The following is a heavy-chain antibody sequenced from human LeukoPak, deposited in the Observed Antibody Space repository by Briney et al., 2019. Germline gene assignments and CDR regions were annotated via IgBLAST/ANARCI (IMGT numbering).Heavy chain of an antibody. D-gene: IGHD5-24*01. V-gene: IGHV4-30-2*01. CDR2: IYHSGST. Sequence: PSQTLSLTCAVSGGSISSGGYSCSWIWQPPGKGLEWIGYIYHSGSTYYNPSLKSRVTISVDRSKNQFSLKLSSVTAADTAVYYCATTREYYYYYGMDVWGQGTTVTVSS. CDR1: GGSISSGGYS. J-gene: IGHJ6*02. CDR3: ATTREYYYYYGMDV.